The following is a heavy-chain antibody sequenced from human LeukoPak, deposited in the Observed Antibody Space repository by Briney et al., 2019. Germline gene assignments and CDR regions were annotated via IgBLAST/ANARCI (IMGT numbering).Heavy chain of an antibody. V-gene: IGHV3-74*01. J-gene: IGHJ4*02. Sequence: PTGGSLRLSCAASGFSFSVYWMHWVRQVPGKGLVWVSRVINDGSDTSYADSVKGRFTISRDNAKNTLYLQMNSLRAEDTAVYYCANTALNYDILTGYYRIDYWGQGTLVTVSS. D-gene: IGHD3-9*01. CDR2: VINDGSDT. CDR3: ANTALNYDILTGYYRIDY. CDR1: GFSFSVYW.